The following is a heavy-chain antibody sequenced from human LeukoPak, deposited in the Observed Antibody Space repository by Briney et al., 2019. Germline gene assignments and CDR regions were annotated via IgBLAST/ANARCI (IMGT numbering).Heavy chain of an antibody. Sequence: RTGGSLRLSCAASGFTFSSYAMHWVRQAPGKGLEWVAVISYDGSNKYYADSVKGRFTISRDNSKNTLYLQMNSLRAGDTAVYYCARDCDRARYSQTSDAFDIWGQGTMVTVSS. CDR2: ISYDGSNK. V-gene: IGHV3-30-3*01. D-gene: IGHD6-13*01. CDR3: ARDCDRARYSQTSDAFDI. J-gene: IGHJ3*02. CDR1: GFTFSSYA.